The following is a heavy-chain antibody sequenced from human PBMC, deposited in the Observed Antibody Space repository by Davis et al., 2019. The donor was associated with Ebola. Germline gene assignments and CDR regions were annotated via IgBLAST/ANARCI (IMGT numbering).Heavy chain of an antibody. CDR2: INPTHGRT. CDR1: GYTSTTYY. D-gene: IGHD5-12*01. CDR3: TTPGGQDSGYDVFDI. V-gene: IGHV1-46*03. J-gene: IGHJ3*02. Sequence: NFSCKASGYTSTTYYMHWVRQAPCHGLEWMGMINPTHGRTIYAPKFQGRVTVTRDTSTTTVYMDLSSLRSEDTALYYCTTPGGQDSGYDVFDIWGQGTMVTVSS.